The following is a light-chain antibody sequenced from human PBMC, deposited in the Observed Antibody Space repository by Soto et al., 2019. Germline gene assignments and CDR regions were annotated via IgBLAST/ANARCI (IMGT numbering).Light chain of an antibody. CDR1: SSDVGSDYNY. CDR2: DVN. V-gene: IGLV2-14*03. Sequence: QSVLTQPASVSGSPGQSIAISCTGTSSDVGSDYNYVSWYQQHPGKSPKLMVYDVNTRPSGVSNRFSGSKSGTTASLTISGLQAEDEADYYCCSYTTSSTYGFGTGTKVTVL. J-gene: IGLJ1*01. CDR3: CSYTTSSTYG.